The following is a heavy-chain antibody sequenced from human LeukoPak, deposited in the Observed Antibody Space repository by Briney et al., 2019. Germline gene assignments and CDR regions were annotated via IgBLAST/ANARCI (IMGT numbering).Heavy chain of an antibody. V-gene: IGHV1-58*02. CDR1: GFTFTSSA. J-gene: IGHJ4*02. CDR3: AAGIVGAEPIGY. CDR2: IVVGSGNT. Sequence: SVKVSCKASGFTFTSSAMQWVRQARGQRLEWIGWIVVGSGNTNYAQKFQERVTITRDMSTSTAYMELSGLRSEDTAVYYCAAGIVGAEPIGYWGQGTLVTVSS. D-gene: IGHD1-26*01.